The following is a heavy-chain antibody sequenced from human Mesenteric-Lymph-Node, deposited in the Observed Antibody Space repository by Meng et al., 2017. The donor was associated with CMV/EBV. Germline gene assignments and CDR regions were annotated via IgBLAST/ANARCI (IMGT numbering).Heavy chain of an antibody. D-gene: IGHD2-2*01. CDR3: ARVVVVPSDYHTMDV. CDR1: GYTFSNFG. J-gene: IGHJ6*02. CDR2: ISAYNVNR. Sequence: ASVKVSCKASGYTFSNFGVSWVRQAPGQGLEWMGWISAYNVNRKYAERLQGRVTMTTDTSTRTAYMEMRSLTSDDTAVYYCARVVVVPSDYHTMDVWGQGTAVTVSS. V-gene: IGHV1-18*01.